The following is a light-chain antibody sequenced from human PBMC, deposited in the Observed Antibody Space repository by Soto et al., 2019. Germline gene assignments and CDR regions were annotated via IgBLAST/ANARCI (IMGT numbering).Light chain of an antibody. J-gene: IGKJ4*01. V-gene: IGKV3-15*01. Sequence: EIVMTQSPATLSVSPGERATLSCRASQSLYNNLAWYQKKHGQAPRLLIYAASTRATGIPARFSGSGSGTEVTLTVSSLQSEDFAVYYCQQYNTWPLTFGGGTKLEIK. CDR1: QSLYNN. CDR2: AAS. CDR3: QQYNTWPLT.